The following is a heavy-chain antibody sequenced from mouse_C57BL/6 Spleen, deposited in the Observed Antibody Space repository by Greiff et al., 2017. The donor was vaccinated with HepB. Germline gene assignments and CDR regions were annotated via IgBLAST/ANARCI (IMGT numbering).Heavy chain of an antibody. D-gene: IGHD1-1*01. V-gene: IGHV5-17*01. J-gene: IGHJ4*01. Sequence: EVQRVESGGGLVKPGGSLKLSCAASGFTFSDYGMHWVRQAPEKGLEWVAYISSGSSTIYYADTVKGRFTISRDNAKNTLFLQMTSLRSEDTAMYYCARRDGSSPYYAMDYWGQGTSVTVSS. CDR1: GFTFSDYG. CDR3: ARRDGSSPYYAMDY. CDR2: ISSGSSTI.